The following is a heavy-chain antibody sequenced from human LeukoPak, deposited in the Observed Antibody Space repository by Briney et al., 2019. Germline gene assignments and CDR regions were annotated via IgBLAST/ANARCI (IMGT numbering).Heavy chain of an antibody. D-gene: IGHD1-14*01. CDR3: TRDRSRAEDD. CDR2: INRGGSDK. V-gene: IGHV3-7*01. J-gene: IGHJ4*02. CDR1: GFTFSGHW. Sequence: PGGSLRLSGAASGFTFSGHWMSWVRQAPGKGLAWVAKINRGGSDKYYVGSVKGRFTISRDNANNLLYLQMNSLRGEDMAVYYCTRDRSRAEDDWGQGTLVTVSS.